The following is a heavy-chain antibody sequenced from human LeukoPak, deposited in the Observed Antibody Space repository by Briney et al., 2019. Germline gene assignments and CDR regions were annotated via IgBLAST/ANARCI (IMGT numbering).Heavy chain of an antibody. CDR2: FDPEDGET. Sequence: ASVKVSCKVSGYTLTELSMHWVRQAPGKGLEWMGGFDPEDGETFYAQKFQGRVTMTEDTSTDTAYMELSSLRSEDTAVYYCAKDQRHRSTMVRGVIDYWGQGTLVTVSS. CDR1: GYTLTELS. D-gene: IGHD3-10*01. V-gene: IGHV1-24*01. CDR3: AKDQRHRSTMVRGVIDY. J-gene: IGHJ4*02.